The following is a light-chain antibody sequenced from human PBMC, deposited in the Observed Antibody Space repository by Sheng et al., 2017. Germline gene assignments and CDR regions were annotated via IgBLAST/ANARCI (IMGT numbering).Light chain of an antibody. CDR1: WAHQLR. V-gene: IGLV4-69*01. CDR2: VNSDGSH. Sequence: QAVLTQSPSASASLGASVKLTWHSEHWAHQLRHRMASAAATEGPRFLMKVNSDGSHNKGDQYPFSLLRLSSGAERYLTISNLQSEDEADYYCQTWGTGIWIFGGGTKLTVL. J-gene: IGLJ2*01. CDR3: QTWGTGIWI.